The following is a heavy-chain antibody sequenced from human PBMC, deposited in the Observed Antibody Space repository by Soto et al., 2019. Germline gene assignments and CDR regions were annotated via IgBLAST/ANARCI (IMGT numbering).Heavy chain of an antibody. D-gene: IGHD6-19*01. V-gene: IGHV5-51*01. J-gene: IGHJ4*01. CDR3: ARRGGSGPDK. CDR2: IYAGDSDT. CDR1: GYIFSSYW. Sequence: GESRKISCKGSGYIFSSYWIGWVRQMPGKGLEWMGVIYAGDSDTRYSPSFQGQVTISVDKSTHTAYLQWSRPEPSDTAMYYCARRGGSGPDKWGQATLLTVSS.